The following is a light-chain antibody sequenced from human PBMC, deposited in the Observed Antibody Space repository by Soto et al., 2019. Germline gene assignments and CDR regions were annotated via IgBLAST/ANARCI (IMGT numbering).Light chain of an antibody. Sequence: DIQMTQSPSTLSASVGDRVTITCRASESISSWLAWYQQKPGKAPKIMIYDASSLESGVPSRFSGSGSGTEFTLTITSLQPDDVATYYCQQYNSYPWTLGQGTKVDI. J-gene: IGKJ1*01. V-gene: IGKV1-5*01. CDR1: ESISSW. CDR3: QQYNSYPWT. CDR2: DAS.